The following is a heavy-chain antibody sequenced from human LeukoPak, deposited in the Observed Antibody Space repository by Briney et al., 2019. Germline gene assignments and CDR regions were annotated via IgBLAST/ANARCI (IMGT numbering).Heavy chain of an antibody. CDR3: SRSHDYGGLYFYFYMDV. Sequence: PSETLSLTCTVSGGSISSRSDYWGWIRQTPGKGLGWIGNLDSSGSTYYNPSLKSRVTISVATSKNQFSLNLRSVTAADTAIYFCSRSHDYGGLYFYFYMDVWGKGTTVTVSS. CDR2: LDSSGST. V-gene: IGHV4-39*01. D-gene: IGHD4-23*01. J-gene: IGHJ6*03. CDR1: GGSISSRSDY.